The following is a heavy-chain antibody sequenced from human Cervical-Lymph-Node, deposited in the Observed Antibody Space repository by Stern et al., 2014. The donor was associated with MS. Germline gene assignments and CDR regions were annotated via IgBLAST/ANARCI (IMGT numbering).Heavy chain of an antibody. D-gene: IGHD5-24*01. V-gene: IGHV3-74*03. CDR2: IDTDGGPT. Sequence: AQLVESGGGLVQHGGARRLSCAASGFTFSSYWLPWFRQASGQGLAWVSPIDTDGGPTTYADSVKGRFTISSENADNKLYLPMNSLRAEDTAVYYCARDSSGRDAFCGQGTLATLSS. CDR3: ARDSSGRDAF. CDR1: GFTFSSYW. J-gene: IGHJ4*02.